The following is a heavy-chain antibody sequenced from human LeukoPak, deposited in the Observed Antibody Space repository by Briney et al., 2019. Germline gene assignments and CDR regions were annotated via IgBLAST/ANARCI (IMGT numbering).Heavy chain of an antibody. Sequence: SETLSLTCTVSGYSISSGYYWGWIRQPPGKGLEWIGSIYHSGSTYYNPSLKSRVTMSVDTSKNQFSLKLSSVTAADTAVYYCARDLRLVVVTVFDYWGQGTLVTVSS. J-gene: IGHJ4*02. CDR1: GYSISSGYY. D-gene: IGHD2-21*02. CDR3: ARDLRLVVVTVFDY. CDR2: IYHSGST. V-gene: IGHV4-38-2*02.